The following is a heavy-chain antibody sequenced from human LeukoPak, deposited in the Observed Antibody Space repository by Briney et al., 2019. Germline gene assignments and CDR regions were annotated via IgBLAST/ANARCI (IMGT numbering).Heavy chain of an antibody. CDR2: LYSNGNT. Sequence: SETLSLTCSFSGGSIRGGGYYWGWVRQPPGKGLEWIASLYSNGNTFYNPSLKSRVTISEESSKSQFSLKLRAVTAADTAVYFCWRAADHWGQGILVTVSS. J-gene: IGHJ4*02. CDR1: GGSIRGGGYY. V-gene: IGHV4-39*01. CDR3: WRAADH.